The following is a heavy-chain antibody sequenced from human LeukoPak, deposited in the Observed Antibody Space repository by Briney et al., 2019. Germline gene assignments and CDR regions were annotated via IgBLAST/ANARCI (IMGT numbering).Heavy chain of an antibody. Sequence: QPGGSLRLSCVASGFTFSNYAMSWVRQAPGKGLEWVSGISGSGDSTYYADSVKGRFTISRDNAKNSLYLQMNSLRAEDTAVYYCARTYSYGLWGYYYMDVWGKGTTVTVSS. V-gene: IGHV3-23*01. CDR3: ARTYSYGLWGYYYMDV. CDR1: GFTFSNYA. CDR2: ISGSGDST. D-gene: IGHD5-18*01. J-gene: IGHJ6*03.